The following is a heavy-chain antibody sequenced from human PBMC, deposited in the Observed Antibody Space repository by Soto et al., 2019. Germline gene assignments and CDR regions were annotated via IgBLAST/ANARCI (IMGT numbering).Heavy chain of an antibody. CDR3: SHIVVAGLGYYFDY. D-gene: IGHD6-19*01. Sequence: QITLKESGPTLVKPTQTLTLTCTFSGFSLSTTRVAVGWIRQPPGKALEWLALIYWDDDKRYSPFLKSRLAIATDTSETQLVLTMTNTDPVDTATYYCSHIVVAGLGYYFDYWGQGTLVTVSS. CDR1: GFSLSTTRVA. CDR2: IYWDDDK. J-gene: IGHJ4*02. V-gene: IGHV2-5*02.